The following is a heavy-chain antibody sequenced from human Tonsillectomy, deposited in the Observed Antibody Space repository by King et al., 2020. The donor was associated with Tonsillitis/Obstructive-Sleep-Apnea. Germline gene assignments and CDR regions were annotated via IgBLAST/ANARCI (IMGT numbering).Heavy chain of an antibody. CDR3: ASAPVGEFFFDY. CDR1: RFTFSDYY. V-gene: IGHV3-11*05. D-gene: IGHD3-16*01. J-gene: IGHJ4*02. CDR2: ISSSSIYT. Sequence: VQLVESGGGLVKPGGSLRLSCAASRFTFSDYYMSWIRQAPGKGLEWVSYISSSSIYTNSAHSVRGRFTISRDNAKKLLYLQMNSLRAEDTAVYYCASAPVGEFFFDYWGQGPLVTVSS.